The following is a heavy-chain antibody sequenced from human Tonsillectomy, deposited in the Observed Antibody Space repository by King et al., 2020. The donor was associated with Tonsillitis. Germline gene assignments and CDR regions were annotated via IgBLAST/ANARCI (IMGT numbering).Heavy chain of an antibody. Sequence: VQLVESGGGVVQPGRSLRLSCAASGFTFSSYGMHWVRQAPGKGREWVAVIWYDGSNKYYADSVKGRFTISRDNSKNTLYLQMNSLRAEDTAVYYCSRGGHLWSHYFDYWGQGTLVTVSS. CDR3: SRGGHLWSHYFDY. V-gene: IGHV3-33*01. D-gene: IGHD5-18*01. CDR2: IWYDGSNK. CDR1: GFTFSSYG. J-gene: IGHJ4*02.